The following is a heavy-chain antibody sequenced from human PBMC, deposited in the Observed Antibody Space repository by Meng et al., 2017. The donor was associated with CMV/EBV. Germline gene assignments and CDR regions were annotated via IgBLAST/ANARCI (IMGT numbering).Heavy chain of an antibody. CDR3: ARKITMVRGVISRESWFDN. CDR1: GGSFSGYY. J-gene: IGHJ4*02. CDR2: INHSGST. Sequence: SETLSLTCAVYGGSFSGYYWSWIRQPPGKGLEWIGEINHSGSTNYNPSLKSRVTISVDTSKNQFSLKLSSVTAADTAVYYCARKITMVRGVISRESWFDNWGQGTLVTVSS. D-gene: IGHD3-10*01. V-gene: IGHV4-34*01.